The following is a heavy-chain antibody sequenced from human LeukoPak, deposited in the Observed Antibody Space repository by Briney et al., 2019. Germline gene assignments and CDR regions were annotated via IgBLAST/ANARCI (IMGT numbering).Heavy chain of an antibody. V-gene: IGHV4-31*11. Sequence: SETLSLTCAVSAGSISSGGYYWSWIRQHPGKGLEWIGYIYYSGSTYYNPSLKSRVTISVDTSKNQFSLKLSSVTAADTAVYYCARGVKSRFGESPPDYWGQGTLVTVSS. CDR1: AGSISSGGYY. D-gene: IGHD3-10*01. J-gene: IGHJ4*02. CDR3: ARGVKSRFGESPPDY. CDR2: IYYSGST.